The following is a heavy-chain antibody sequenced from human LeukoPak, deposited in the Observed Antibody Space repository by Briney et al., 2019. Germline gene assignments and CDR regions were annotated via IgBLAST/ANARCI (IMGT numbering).Heavy chain of an antibody. CDR2: IYYSGST. Sequence: PSETLSLTCTVSGGSISSYYWSWIRQPPGKGLEWIGYIYYSGSTNYNPSLKSRVTISVDTSKNQFSLKLSSVTAADTAVYYCARERRYCSSTSCYGIRAFDIWGQGTMVTVSS. CDR1: GGSISSYY. V-gene: IGHV4-59*01. J-gene: IGHJ3*02. D-gene: IGHD2-2*01. CDR3: ARERRYCSSTSCYGIRAFDI.